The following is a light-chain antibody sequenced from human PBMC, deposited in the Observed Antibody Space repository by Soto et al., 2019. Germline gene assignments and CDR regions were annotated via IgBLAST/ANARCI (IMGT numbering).Light chain of an antibody. V-gene: IGKV3-15*01. CDR3: LQSSSTPPFT. J-gene: IGKJ3*01. CDR1: QSISTN. CDR2: GAS. Sequence: EIVMTQSPATLSVSPGERATLSCRASQSISTNLAWYQQKPGQAPSLLIYGASTRATGIPTRFSGSGSGTEFTLTISSLQSEDFATYYCLQSSSTPPFTFGPGTKVDLK.